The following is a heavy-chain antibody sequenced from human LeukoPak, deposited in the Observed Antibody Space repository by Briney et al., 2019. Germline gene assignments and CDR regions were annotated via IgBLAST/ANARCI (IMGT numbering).Heavy chain of an antibody. V-gene: IGHV3-11*01. CDR1: GFTFSDYY. CDR2: ISSSGSTI. Sequence: GGSLRLSCAASGFTFSDYYMSWIRQAPGKGLEWVSYISSSGSTIYYADSVKGRFTISGDNVRNSVYLQMTSLRAEDTAVYYCARDLSYYGSGSYPDYWGQGTLVTVSS. CDR3: ARDLSYYGSGSYPDY. J-gene: IGHJ4*02. D-gene: IGHD3-10*01.